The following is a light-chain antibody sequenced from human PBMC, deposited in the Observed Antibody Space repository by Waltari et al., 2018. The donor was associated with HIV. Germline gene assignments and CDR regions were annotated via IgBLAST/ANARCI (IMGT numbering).Light chain of an antibody. V-gene: IGLV2-11*01. CDR2: EVF. Sequence: QSALTQPRSVSGSPGQSVTISCTGTASDIGYFDYVSWYQQSPGKAPQVIIDEVFQGPSGVPDRCTAAKSGITASLTISGLQDEEEADYYCCSYAGTYTYVVGSGTTVTVL. CDR3: CSYAGTYTYV. CDR1: ASDIGYFDY. J-gene: IGLJ1*01.